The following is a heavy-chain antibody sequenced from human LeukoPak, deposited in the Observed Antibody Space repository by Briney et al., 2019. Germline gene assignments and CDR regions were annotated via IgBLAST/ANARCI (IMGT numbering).Heavy chain of an antibody. CDR2: IHHSGTT. J-gene: IGHJ4*02. V-gene: IGHV4-38-2*02. D-gene: IGHD6-13*01. CDR1: GPSISSGYY. Sequence: SETLSLTCTVSGPSISSGYYWGWIRQPPGKGLEWIGSIHHSGTTYYNPSLKSRVTISVDTSKNQFSLRLNSVTAADTAVYYCARDIAAGSDYWGQGTLVTVSS. CDR3: ARDIAAGSDY.